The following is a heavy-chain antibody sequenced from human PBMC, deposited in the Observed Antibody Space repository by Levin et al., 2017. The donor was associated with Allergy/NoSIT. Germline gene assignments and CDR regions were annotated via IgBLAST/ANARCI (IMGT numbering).Heavy chain of an antibody. CDR2: ISGTGTTS. D-gene: IGHD3/OR15-3a*01. Sequence: GESLKISCAASGFMFSTNAMGWVRQVPGKGLEWVAGISGTGTTSYYTDPVKGRFSISRDNSKNTLFLEMHSLRSEDTAVYYCVTAYGKTIFGLGRPGHFDNWGQGTLVTVSS. J-gene: IGHJ4*02. CDR3: VTAYGKTIFGLGRPGHFDN. V-gene: IGHV3-23*01. CDR1: GFMFSTNA.